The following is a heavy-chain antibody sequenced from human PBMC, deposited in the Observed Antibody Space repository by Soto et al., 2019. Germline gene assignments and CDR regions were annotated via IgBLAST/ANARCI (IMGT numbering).Heavy chain of an antibody. J-gene: IGHJ4*02. D-gene: IGHD1-26*01. CDR1: GFTVSSNY. CDR3: AANLRWEILYYFDY. V-gene: IGHV3-66*01. CDR2: IYSGGST. Sequence: GGSLRLSCAASGFTVSSNYMSWVRQAPGKGLEWVSVIYSGGSTYYADSVKGRFTISRDSSKNTLYLQMNSLRAEDTAVYYCAANLRWEILYYFDYWGQGTLVTVSS.